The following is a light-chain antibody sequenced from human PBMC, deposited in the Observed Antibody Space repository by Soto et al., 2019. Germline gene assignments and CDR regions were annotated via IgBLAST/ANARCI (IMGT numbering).Light chain of an antibody. CDR3: QQSYTSPYT. V-gene: IGKV1-39*01. CDR2: TAS. CDR1: QSLSRH. J-gene: IGKJ2*01. Sequence: DIQMTQSPSSLSASVGDRVTIMCRASQSLSRHLNWYQQKPGKAPKFLIYTASSLESGVPSRFSGSGSGTDFTLTTSSLQPEDFATYYCQQSYTSPYTFGQGTKLQIK.